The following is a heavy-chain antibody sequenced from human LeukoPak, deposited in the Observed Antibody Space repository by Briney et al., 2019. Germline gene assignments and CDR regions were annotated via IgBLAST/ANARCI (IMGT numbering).Heavy chain of an antibody. CDR2: MNPNSGNT. CDR3: ARGSILADRRYYYDSSGYYSN. V-gene: IGHV1-8*01. J-gene: IGHJ4*02. D-gene: IGHD3-22*01. Sequence: ASVKVSCKASGYTFTSYDINWVRQATGQGLEWMGWMNPNSGNTGYAQKFQGRVTMTRNTSISTAYMELSSLRSEDTAVYYCARGSILADRRYYYDSSGYYSNSGQGTLVTVSS. CDR1: GYTFTSYD.